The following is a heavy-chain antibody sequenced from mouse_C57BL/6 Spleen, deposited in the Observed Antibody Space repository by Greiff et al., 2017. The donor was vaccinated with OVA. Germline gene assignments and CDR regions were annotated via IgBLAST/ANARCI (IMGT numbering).Heavy chain of an antibody. V-gene: IGHV5-9*01. CDR3: ARDRYDGYYRWFAY. D-gene: IGHD2-3*01. J-gene: IGHJ3*01. Sequence: DVQLVESGGGLVKPGGSLKLSCAASGFTFSSYTMSWVRQTPEKRLEWVATISGGGGNTYYPDSVKGRFTISRDNAKNTLYLQMSSLRSEDTALYYCARDRYDGYYRWFAYWGQGTLVTVSA. CDR1: GFTFSSYT. CDR2: ISGGGGNT.